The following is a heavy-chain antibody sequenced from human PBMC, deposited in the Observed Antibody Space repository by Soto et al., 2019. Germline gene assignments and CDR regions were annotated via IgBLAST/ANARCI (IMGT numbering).Heavy chain of an antibody. V-gene: IGHV3-23*01. Sequence: EVQLLESGGDLIQPGGSLRLSCAASGFTFNIYAMTWVRQAPGKGREWVSAISRYGDITYYAGSVEGRFSISRNNSKNTLYLQMNSLRAEDTAVYYCAKDRYLDHDSRGYLFDNWGQGTLVTVSS. CDR3: AKDRYLDHDSRGYLFDN. CDR1: GFTFNIYA. J-gene: IGHJ4*02. CDR2: ISRYGDIT. D-gene: IGHD3-22*01.